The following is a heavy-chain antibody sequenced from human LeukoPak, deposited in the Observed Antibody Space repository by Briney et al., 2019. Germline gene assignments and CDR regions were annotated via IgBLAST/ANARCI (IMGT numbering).Heavy chain of an antibody. CDR2: ISSSGYYI. V-gene: IGHV3-21*01. D-gene: IGHD3-16*01. Sequence: PGGSLRLSCAASGFTFSRYTMNWVRQAPGKGLEWVSSISSSGYYIYQADSVKGRFTISRDNAKNSLYLQMNSLRAEDTAVYYCASSWGSAIDFWGQGTLVTVSS. CDR3: ASSWGSAIDF. CDR1: GFTFSRYT. J-gene: IGHJ4*02.